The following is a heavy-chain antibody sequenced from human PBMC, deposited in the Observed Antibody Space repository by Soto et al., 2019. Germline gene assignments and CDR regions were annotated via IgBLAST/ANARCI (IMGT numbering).Heavy chain of an antibody. V-gene: IGHV1-18*01. CDR3: ARDYYDSSGYSNWFAP. D-gene: IGHD3-22*01. Sequence: ASVKVSCKASGYTFTSYGISWVRQAPGQGLEWMGWISAYNGNTNYAQKLQGRVTMTTDTSTSTAYMELRSLRSDDTAVYYCARDYYDSSGYSNWFAPWGQGTLVTVSS. CDR2: ISAYNGNT. CDR1: GYTFTSYG. J-gene: IGHJ5*02.